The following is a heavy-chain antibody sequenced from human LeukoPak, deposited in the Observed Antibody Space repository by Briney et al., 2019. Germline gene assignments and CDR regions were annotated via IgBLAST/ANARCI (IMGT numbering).Heavy chain of an antibody. J-gene: IGHJ3*02. Sequence: GASVKVSCKASGGTFSSYAISWVRQAPGQGLEWMGRIIPILGIANYAQKFQGRVTITADKSTSTAYMELSSLRSEDTAVYYCALREMATRGWYDAFDIWGQGTMVTVSS. V-gene: IGHV1-69*04. CDR2: IIPILGIA. D-gene: IGHD5-24*01. CDR3: ALREMATRGWYDAFDI. CDR1: GGTFSSYA.